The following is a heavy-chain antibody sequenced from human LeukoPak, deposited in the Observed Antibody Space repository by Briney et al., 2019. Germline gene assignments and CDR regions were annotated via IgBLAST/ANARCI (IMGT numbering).Heavy chain of an antibody. CDR2: ISGDGGST. Sequence: GGSLRLSCAAPRFIFDNYAIHWVRQAPGKGLEWVSLISGDGGSTFYADSVRGRFTISRDNTRKSLSLQMSSLRSEDTALYDCARESETSGWYDYWGQGTLVTVSS. J-gene: IGHJ4*02. CDR3: ARESETSGWYDY. CDR1: RFIFDNYA. V-gene: IGHV3-43*02. D-gene: IGHD6-19*01.